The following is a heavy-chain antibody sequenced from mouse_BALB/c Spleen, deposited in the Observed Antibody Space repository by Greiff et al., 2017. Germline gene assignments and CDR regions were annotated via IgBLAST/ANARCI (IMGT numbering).Heavy chain of an antibody. CDR3: ARRALSPAMDY. V-gene: IGHV1-82*01. D-gene: IGHD3-3*01. CDR2: IYPGDGDT. CDR1: GYAFSSSW. J-gene: IGHJ4*01. Sequence: VQLHQSGPELVKPGASVKISCKASGYAFSSSWMNWVKQRPGQGLEWIGRIYPGDGDTNYNGKFKGQATLTADKSSSTAYMQLSSLTSVDSAVYFCARRALSPAMDYWGQGTSVTVSS.